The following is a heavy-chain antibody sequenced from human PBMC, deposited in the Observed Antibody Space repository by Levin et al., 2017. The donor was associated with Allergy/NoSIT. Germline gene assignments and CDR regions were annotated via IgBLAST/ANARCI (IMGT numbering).Heavy chain of an antibody. CDR1: GFSISSYW. Sequence: GGSLRLSCAASGFSISSYWLHWVRQVPGKWPVWVARIGTDGSDTRYADSVKGRFTISRDNAKNTLYLQMNSLRAEDTAVYYCTRDPVNYGRIGYYFDYWGQGVLVTVSS. CDR3: TRDPVNYGRIGYYFDY. D-gene: IGHD3-10*01. V-gene: IGHV3-74*01. J-gene: IGHJ4*02. CDR2: IGTDGSDT.